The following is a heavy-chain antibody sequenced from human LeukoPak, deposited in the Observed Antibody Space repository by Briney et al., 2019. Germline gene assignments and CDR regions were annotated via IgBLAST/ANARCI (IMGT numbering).Heavy chain of an antibody. D-gene: IGHD7-27*01. CDR1: GGSISSSNW. CDR2: ISQSGST. CDR3: ASRWVLTGEPY. Sequence: PSETLSLTCAVSGGSISSSNWWSWVRQPPGKGLEWIGEISQSGSTNYNPSLKSRGTISVDKSKNQFSLKLTSVTAADTAVYYCASRWVLTGEPYWGQGTLVTVSS. J-gene: IGHJ4*02. V-gene: IGHV4-4*02.